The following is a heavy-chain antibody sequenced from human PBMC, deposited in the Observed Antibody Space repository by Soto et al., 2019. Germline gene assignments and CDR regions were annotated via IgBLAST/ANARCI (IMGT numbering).Heavy chain of an antibody. J-gene: IGHJ4*02. CDR2: INTDGRST. CDR1: GFTFESSW. D-gene: IGHD3-3*01. Sequence: PGGSLRLSCGASGFTFESSWMHWVRQAPGKGLAWVSRINTDGRSTLYADSVRGRFTISRDNAKNTLYLQMNSLRAEDTAVYYCARDKLPFLEGGFFVFRRPGALVTVSS. V-gene: IGHV3-74*01. CDR3: ARDKLPFLEGGFFVF.